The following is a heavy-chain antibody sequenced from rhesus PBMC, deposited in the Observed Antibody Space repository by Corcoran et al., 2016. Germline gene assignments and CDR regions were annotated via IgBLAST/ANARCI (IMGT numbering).Heavy chain of an antibody. CDR1: GFSFSSFA. J-gene: IGHJ4*01. CDR3: AKDRSGNYRPFES. CDR2: IKSSGTTS. D-gene: IGHD1-44*01. V-gene: IGHV3S5*01. Sequence: EVQLVETGGGLVQLGGSLRLSCAASGFSFSSFALGWVRQSPGKGLEWVSGIKSSGTTSYYTDSVKGRCTVSRDNSKNTLSLQMDSLRPEDTGVYFCAKDRSGNYRPFESWGQGVLVTVSS.